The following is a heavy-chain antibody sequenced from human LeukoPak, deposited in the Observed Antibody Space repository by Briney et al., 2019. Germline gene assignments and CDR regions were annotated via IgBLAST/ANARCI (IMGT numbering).Heavy chain of an antibody. CDR2: INPNSGGT. J-gene: IGHJ4*02. CDR1: GYTFTGYY. Sequence: ASVKVSCKASGYTFTGYYMHWVRQAPGQGLEWMGWINPNSGGTNYAQKFQGRVTMTRDTSISTAYMELSRLRSDDTAVYYCARGQKWLVLVDFDYWGQGTLVTVSS. V-gene: IGHV1-2*02. CDR3: ARGQKWLVLVDFDY. D-gene: IGHD6-19*01.